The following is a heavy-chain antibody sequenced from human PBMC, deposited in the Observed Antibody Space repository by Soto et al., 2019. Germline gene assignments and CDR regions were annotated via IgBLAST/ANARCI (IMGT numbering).Heavy chain of an antibody. CDR1: GGSFSGYY. CDR3: ARDKITGLFDY. Sequence: PSETLSLTCAVYGGSFSGYYWTWIRQPPGTGLEWIGEINHSGSTNYNPSLKSRVTISVDTSKNQFSLKLTSVTAADTAVYYCARDKITGLFDYWGHGTLVTASS. J-gene: IGHJ4*01. D-gene: IGHD2-8*02. V-gene: IGHV4-34*01. CDR2: INHSGST.